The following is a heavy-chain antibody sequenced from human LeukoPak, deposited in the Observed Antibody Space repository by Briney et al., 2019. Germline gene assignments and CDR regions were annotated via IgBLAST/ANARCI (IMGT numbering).Heavy chain of an antibody. V-gene: IGHV4-59*08. D-gene: IGHD3-10*01. J-gene: IGHJ4*02. Sequence: PSETLSLTCTVSGVSISSYYWSWIRQPPGKGLEWIGYIYYSGSTNYNPSLKSRVTISVDTSKNQFSLKLSSVTAADTAVYYCARARSMVRGVISHFDYWGQGTLVTVSS. CDR2: IYYSGST. CDR1: GVSISSYY. CDR3: ARARSMVRGVISHFDY.